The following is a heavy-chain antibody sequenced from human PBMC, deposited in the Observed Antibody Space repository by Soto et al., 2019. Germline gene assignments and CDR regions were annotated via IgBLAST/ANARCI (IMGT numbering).Heavy chain of an antibody. CDR3: ARSYYDILTGYYPFDY. CDR1: GFTFSSYS. CDR2: ISSSSSTI. D-gene: IGHD3-9*01. V-gene: IGHV3-48*01. Sequence: GGSLRLSCAASGFTFSSYSMNWVRQAPGKGLEWVSYISSSSSTIYYADSVKGRFTISRDNAKNSLYPQMNSLRAEDTAVYYCARSYYDILTGYYPFDYWGQGTLVTVSS. J-gene: IGHJ4*02.